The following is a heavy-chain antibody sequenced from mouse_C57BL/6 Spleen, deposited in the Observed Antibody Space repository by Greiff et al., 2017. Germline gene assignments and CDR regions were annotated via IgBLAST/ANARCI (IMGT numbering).Heavy chain of an antibody. Sequence: EVQLQQSGPELVKPGDSVKISCKASGYSFTGYFMNWVMQSHGKSLEWIGRINPYNGDTFYNQKFKGKATLTVDKSSSTAHMELRSLTSEDSAVYYCASYGSSYDYAMDYWGQGTSVTVSS. D-gene: IGHD1-1*01. V-gene: IGHV1-20*01. CDR3: ASYGSSYDYAMDY. J-gene: IGHJ4*01. CDR1: GYSFTGYF. CDR2: INPYNGDT.